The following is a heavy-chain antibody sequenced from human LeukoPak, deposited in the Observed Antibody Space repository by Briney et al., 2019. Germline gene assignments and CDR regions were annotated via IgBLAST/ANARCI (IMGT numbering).Heavy chain of an antibody. Sequence: SETLSLTCTVSGGSVSSGSYYWSWIRQPPGTGLEWIGYIYYSGSTNYNPSLKSRVTISVDTSKNQFSLKLSSVTAADTAVYYCARDRGGYDRDTDYYYYYGMDVWGKGTTVTVSS. CDR3: ARDRGGYDRDTDYYYYYGMDV. V-gene: IGHV4-61*01. CDR1: GGSVSSGSYY. D-gene: IGHD5-12*01. CDR2: IYYSGST. J-gene: IGHJ6*04.